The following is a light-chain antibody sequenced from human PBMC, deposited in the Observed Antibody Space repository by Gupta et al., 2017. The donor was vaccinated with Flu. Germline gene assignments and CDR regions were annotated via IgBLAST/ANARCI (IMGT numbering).Light chain of an antibody. CDR1: QSVNSNY. V-gene: IGKV3-20*01. J-gene: IGKJ4*01. Sequence: ERATLSCRASQSVNSNYLAWYQQKPGQAPRLLIYGASSRAIGIPDRFNGSGSGTDFTLTISRLEPEDFAVYYCQQYVRSPLTLGGGTKVEI. CDR3: QQYVRSPLT. CDR2: GAS.